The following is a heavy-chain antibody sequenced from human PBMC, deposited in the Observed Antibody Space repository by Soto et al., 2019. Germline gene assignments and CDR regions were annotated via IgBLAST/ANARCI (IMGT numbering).Heavy chain of an antibody. Sequence: EVQLVESGGGLVQPGGSLRLSCAASGFTFSSYAMYWVRQAPGKGLEYVAAISTDGGSTYYADSVKGRFTISRDNAKNMLYLQMGSLRAEDMAGYHCASRYCSTSQCYQFDYWGRGTLVTVSS. D-gene: IGHD2-2*01. J-gene: IGHJ4*02. CDR2: ISTDGGST. CDR3: ASRYCSTSQCYQFDY. CDR1: GFTFSSYA. V-gene: IGHV3-64*07.